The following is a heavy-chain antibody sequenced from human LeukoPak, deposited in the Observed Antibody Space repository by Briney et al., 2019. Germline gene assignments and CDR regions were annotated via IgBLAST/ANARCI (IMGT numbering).Heavy chain of an antibody. Sequence: GGSLRLSCAASGFTVSSNYMSWVRQAPGKGLEWVSVIYGGGTTYYADSVKGRFTISRDNSKNTLYLQMNSLRAEDTAVYYCARTYYDILTGYYNEIYWFDPWGQGTLVTVSS. CDR3: ARTYYDILTGYYNEIYWFDP. D-gene: IGHD3-9*01. J-gene: IGHJ5*02. CDR1: GFTVSSNY. CDR2: IYGGGTT. V-gene: IGHV3-53*01.